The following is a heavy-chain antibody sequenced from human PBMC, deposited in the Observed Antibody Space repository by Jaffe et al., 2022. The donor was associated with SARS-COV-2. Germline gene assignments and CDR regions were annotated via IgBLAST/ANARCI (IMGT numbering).Heavy chain of an antibody. D-gene: IGHD6-6*01. Sequence: EVQLVQSGAEVKKPGESLKISCKGSGYSFTSYWIGWVRQMPGKGLEWMGIIYPGDSDTRYSPSFQGQVTISADKSISTAYLQWSSLKASDTAMYYCARVGARPPEPNYYYYYGMDVWGQGTTVTVSS. CDR1: GYSFTSYW. CDR2: IYPGDSDT. V-gene: IGHV5-51*01. J-gene: IGHJ6*02. CDR3: ARVGARPPEPNYYYYYGMDV.